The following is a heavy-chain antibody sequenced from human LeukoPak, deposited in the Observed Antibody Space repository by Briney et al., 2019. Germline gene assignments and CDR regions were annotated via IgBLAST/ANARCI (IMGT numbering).Heavy chain of an antibody. CDR1: GGSISSYY. Sequence: SETLSLTCTVSGGSISSYYWSWIRQPPGKGLEWIGYIYYSGSTNYNPSLKSRVTISVDTSKNQFSLKLSSVTAADTAVYYCARRKTGTGAFDIWGQGTMVTVSS. CDR3: ARRKTGTGAFDI. V-gene: IGHV4-59*01. CDR2: IYYSGST. J-gene: IGHJ3*02. D-gene: IGHD2-8*02.